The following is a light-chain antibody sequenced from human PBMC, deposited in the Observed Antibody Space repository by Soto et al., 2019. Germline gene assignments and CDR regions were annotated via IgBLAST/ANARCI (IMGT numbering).Light chain of an antibody. V-gene: IGLV2-14*01. J-gene: IGLJ1*01. CDR3: CSYASCSIYV. CDR2: EVG. CDR1: SSDVGAFNY. Sequence: QSALTQPASVSGSPGQSITISCTGTSSDVGAFNYVSWYLQYPGKAPKLMIYEVGNRPSGVSNRFSGSKSGNTASLTISGRQAEDEADYYCCSYASCSIYVFGTVTKVTVL.